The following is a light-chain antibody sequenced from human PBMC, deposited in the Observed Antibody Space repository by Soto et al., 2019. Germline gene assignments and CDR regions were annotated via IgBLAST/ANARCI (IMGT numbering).Light chain of an antibody. V-gene: IGLV2-14*01. J-gene: IGLJ1*01. CDR2: AVS. Sequence: QSALTQPASVSGSPGQSITISCTGTSSDVGANIFVSWYQQHPGKAPKLMIYAVSSRPSRVSQRFSGSKSGNTASLTISGLQAEDEADYYCSSFTTNSTYVFGTGTKVTVL. CDR3: SSFTTNSTYV. CDR1: SSDVGANIF.